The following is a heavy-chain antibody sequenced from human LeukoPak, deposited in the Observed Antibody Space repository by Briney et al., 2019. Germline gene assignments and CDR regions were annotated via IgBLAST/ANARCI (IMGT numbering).Heavy chain of an antibody. Sequence: ASVKVSCKASGGTFSSYAISWVRQAPGQGLEWMGRIIPILGIANYAQKFQGRVTITADKSTSTAYMELSSLRSEDTAVYYCASYYYGSGSYYFDYWGQGTLVTVSS. D-gene: IGHD3-10*01. CDR1: GGTFSSYA. CDR3: ASYYYGSGSYYFDY. V-gene: IGHV1-69*04. J-gene: IGHJ4*02. CDR2: IIPILGIA.